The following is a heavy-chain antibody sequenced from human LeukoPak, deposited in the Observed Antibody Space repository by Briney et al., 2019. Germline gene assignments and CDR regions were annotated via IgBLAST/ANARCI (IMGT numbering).Heavy chain of an antibody. V-gene: IGHV3-30*18. D-gene: IGHD1/OR15-1a*01. J-gene: IGHJ4*02. CDR2: ISPDGKIE. CDR1: GFTFTTFG. Sequence: GGSLRRSCAASGFTFTTFGIHWVRQAPGKGLEWVAAISPDGKIEYYTDSVKGRFTVSRDNSKNMIYLQMNSLRGEDSAVYFCAKINNDDDYWGQGALVTVSS. CDR3: AKINNDDDY.